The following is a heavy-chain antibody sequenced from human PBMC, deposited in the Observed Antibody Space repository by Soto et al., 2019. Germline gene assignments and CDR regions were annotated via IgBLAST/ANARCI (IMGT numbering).Heavy chain of an antibody. D-gene: IGHD6-6*01. CDR2: INPNSGGT. V-gene: IGHV1-2*04. Sequence: QVQLVQSGAEVKKPGASVKVSCKASGYTFTGYYMHWVRQAPGQGLEWMGWINPNSGGTNYAQKFQGWVTMTRDTFISTAYMELRRLRSDDTAVYYCARGSLSGQLVHGWFDPWGQGTLVTVSS. J-gene: IGHJ5*02. CDR3: ARGSLSGQLVHGWFDP. CDR1: GYTFTGYY.